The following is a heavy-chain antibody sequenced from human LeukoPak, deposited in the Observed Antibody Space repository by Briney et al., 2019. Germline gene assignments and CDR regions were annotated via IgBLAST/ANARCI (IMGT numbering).Heavy chain of an antibody. Sequence: WASVKVSCKASGGTFSSYAISWVRQAPGQGLEWMGGIIPIFGTANYAQKFQGRVTITADESTSTAYMELSSLRSEDTAVYYCASGYSSGWYKRYYGMDVWGQGTTVTVSS. CDR3: ASGYSSGWYKRYYGMDV. V-gene: IGHV1-69*01. CDR2: IIPIFGTA. D-gene: IGHD6-19*01. J-gene: IGHJ6*02. CDR1: GGTFSSYA.